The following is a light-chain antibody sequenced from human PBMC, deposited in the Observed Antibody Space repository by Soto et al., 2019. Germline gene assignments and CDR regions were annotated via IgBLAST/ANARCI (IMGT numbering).Light chain of an antibody. CDR1: SSDVGSSDL. CDR3: CSYAGTSTRYV. J-gene: IGLJ1*01. CDR2: EVS. V-gene: IGLV2-23*02. Sequence: QSALTQPASVSGSPGQSITISCTGTSSDVGSSDLISWYQQPPGKAPKLMIFEVSKRPSGVSNRFSGSKSGNTASLTISALQAEDEADYYCCSYAGTSTRYVFGTETKVTVL.